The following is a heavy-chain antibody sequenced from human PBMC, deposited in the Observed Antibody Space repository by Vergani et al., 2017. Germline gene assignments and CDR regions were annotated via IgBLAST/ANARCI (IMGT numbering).Heavy chain of an antibody. V-gene: IGHV4-61*02. CDR1: GGSISGVSYY. D-gene: IGHD2-15*01. J-gene: IGHJ4*02. CDR2: VYYSGRT. CDR3: ARDSAVGESFDS. Sequence: QVQLQESGPGLVKPSQSLSLTCTVSGGSISGVSYYLCWVRQPAGKGLEWIGRVYYSGRTDYNPSLESRVTISVDTSKNTFSLKLNSVTAADTAIYYCARDSAVGESFDSWGQGTLVSVSS.